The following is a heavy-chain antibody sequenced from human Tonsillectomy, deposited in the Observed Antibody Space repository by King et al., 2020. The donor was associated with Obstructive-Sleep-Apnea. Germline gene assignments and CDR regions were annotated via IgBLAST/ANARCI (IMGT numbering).Heavy chain of an antibody. V-gene: IGHV3-23*04. CDR3: ARRPVGSSGHPVLHGVDV. J-gene: IGHJ6*02. CDR1: GFTFRSYA. Sequence: VQLVESGGGLVQPGGSLRLSCAASGFTFRSYAMSWVRQAPGKGLEWVSAISANDGSTYYADSVKGRFAISRDSSKNTLYLQMNSLRAEDTAVYYCARRPVGSSGHPVLHGVDVWGQGTTVSVSS. CDR2: ISANDGST. D-gene: IGHD3-22*01.